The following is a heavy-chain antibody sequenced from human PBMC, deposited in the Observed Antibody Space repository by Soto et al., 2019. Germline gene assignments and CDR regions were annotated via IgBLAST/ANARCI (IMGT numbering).Heavy chain of an antibody. CDR2: IYTSGST. V-gene: IGHV4-4*07. Sequence: SETLSLTCTVSGGSISSYYWSWIRQPAGKGLEWIGRIYTSGSTNYNTSLKSRVTMSVDTSKNQFSLKLSSVTAADTAVYYCARDHLSGRGGYGVVVPAASESYYYYGMDVWGQGTTVTVSS. J-gene: IGHJ6*02. D-gene: IGHD2-2*01. CDR1: GGSISSYY. CDR3: ARDHLSGRGGYGVVVPAASESYYYYGMDV.